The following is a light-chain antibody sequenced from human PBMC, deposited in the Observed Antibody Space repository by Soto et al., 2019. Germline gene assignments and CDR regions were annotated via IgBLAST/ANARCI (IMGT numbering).Light chain of an antibody. CDR2: GNN. CDR3: QSYDSSLSGV. Sequence: QSVLTQPPSVSGAPGQRVTISCTGSSSNIGAGYGVHWYQQLPGTAPKLLIYGNNNRPSGVPDRFSGSKSGTSASLAITGLQAEDEADYYCQSYDSSLSGVFGGGTKLTV. J-gene: IGLJ3*02. V-gene: IGLV1-40*01. CDR1: SSNIGAGYG.